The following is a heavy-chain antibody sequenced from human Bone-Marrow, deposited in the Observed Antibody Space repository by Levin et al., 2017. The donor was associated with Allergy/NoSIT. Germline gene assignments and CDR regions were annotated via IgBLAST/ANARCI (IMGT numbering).Heavy chain of an antibody. Sequence: GGSLRLSCAASGFTFSSYAMSWVRQAPGKGLEWVSAISGSGGSTYYADSVKGRFTISRDNSKNTLYLQMNSLRAEDTAVYYCAKDLVHSSGWYAGIGWFDPWGQGTLVTVSS. CDR2: ISGSGGST. CDR1: GFTFSSYA. V-gene: IGHV3-23*01. J-gene: IGHJ5*02. D-gene: IGHD6-19*01. CDR3: AKDLVHSSGWYAGIGWFDP.